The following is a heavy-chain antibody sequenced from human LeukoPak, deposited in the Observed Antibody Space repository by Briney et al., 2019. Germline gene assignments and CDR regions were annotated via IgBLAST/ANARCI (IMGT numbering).Heavy chain of an antibody. V-gene: IGHV4-59*01. CDR2: THESGST. J-gene: IGHJ5*02. CDR1: GGSISSFF. Sequence: PSETLSLTCTVSGGSISSFFWNWIRQPPGKGLEWIGFTHESGSTNYNPSLKSRVTMSLDTSKNQFSLRLSSVNTADTAFYYCARSRGGYGDYGSWFDPWGQGTLVNVSP. D-gene: IGHD4-17*01. CDR3: ARSRGGYGDYGSWFDP.